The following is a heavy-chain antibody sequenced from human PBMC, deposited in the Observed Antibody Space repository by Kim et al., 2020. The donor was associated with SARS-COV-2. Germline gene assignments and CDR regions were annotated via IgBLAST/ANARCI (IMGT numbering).Heavy chain of an antibody. J-gene: IGHJ4*02. CDR3: AKEGGSYWAFDY. Sequence: DAASGKGRFTNTRETSTNTLYLKMDSLRAEATAVYYCAKEGGSYWAFDYWGQGTLVTVSS. D-gene: IGHD1-26*01. V-gene: IGHV3-23*01.